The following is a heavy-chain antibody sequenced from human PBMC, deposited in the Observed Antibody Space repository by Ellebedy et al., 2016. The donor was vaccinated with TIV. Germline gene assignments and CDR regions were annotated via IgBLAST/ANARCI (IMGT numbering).Heavy chain of an antibody. V-gene: IGHV3-23*01. J-gene: IGHJ4*02. CDR1: GFTFSSFA. CDR3: AKGTSSGFNYDRVGFEY. D-gene: IGHD3-22*01. CDR2: LSGAGDNT. Sequence: GESLKISCAASGFTFSSFAMHWVRQAPGKGLEWLSVLSGAGDNTYDADSVKGRFTITRDNSKNTLYLQMDRLRAEDTAVYYCAKGTSSGFNYDRVGFEYWGQGTLVTVSS.